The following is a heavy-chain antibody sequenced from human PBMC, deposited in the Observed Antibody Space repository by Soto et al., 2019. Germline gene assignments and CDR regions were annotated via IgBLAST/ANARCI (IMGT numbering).Heavy chain of an antibody. V-gene: IGHV3-15*01. CDR3: IGTYSGSSMRFDY. CDR2: VKSKTDCWTI. Sequence: EVQLVESGGGLVKPGGSLRLSCAASGFTFSNAWMTLVRQAPGKGREWVGRVKSKTDCWTIDDAASVKDRFTISRADSKTKLFLQMNIQTTEDTAVYYCIGTYSGSSMRFDYWGQGTLVTVSS. CDR1: GFTFSNAW. J-gene: IGHJ4*02. D-gene: IGHD5-12*01.